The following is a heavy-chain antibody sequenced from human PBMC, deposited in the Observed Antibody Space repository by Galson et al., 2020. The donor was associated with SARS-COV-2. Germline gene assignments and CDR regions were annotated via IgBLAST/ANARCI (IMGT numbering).Heavy chain of an antibody. D-gene: IGHD2-15*01. Sequence: TLSLTCRVSGGSISSGGYFWTWIRQVPGKGLEWIGNIHPNGNTYYNPSLRSRLSISLDKSENYFSLKMTSASVADTAVYYCVRESSSAEGLDVWGQGTTVTVSS. CDR2: IHPNGNT. CDR3: VRESSSAEGLDV. V-gene: IGHV4-31*03. J-gene: IGHJ6*02. CDR1: GGSISSGGYF.